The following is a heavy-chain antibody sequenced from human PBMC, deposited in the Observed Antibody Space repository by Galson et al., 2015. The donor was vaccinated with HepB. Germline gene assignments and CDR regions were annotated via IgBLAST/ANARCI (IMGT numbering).Heavy chain of an antibody. CDR1: GFTLSDYA. V-gene: IGHV3-30*04. CDR3: AAEDLSSGRPLSLP. D-gene: IGHD3-22*01. CDR2: ISYDGSDK. Sequence: SLRLSCAASGFTLSDYAMHWVRQAPGKGLEWVAIISYDGSDKYYADSVKGRFTISRDNSKNTLYLQMNSLTTEDTANYYCAAEDLSSGRPLSLPWGQGSLVTVSS. J-gene: IGHJ5*02.